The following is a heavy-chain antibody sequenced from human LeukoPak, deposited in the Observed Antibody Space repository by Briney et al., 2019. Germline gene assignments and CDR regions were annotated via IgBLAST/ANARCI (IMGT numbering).Heavy chain of an antibody. CDR3: AKRGAEVGATVAPGDY. V-gene: IGHV3-74*01. Sequence: GGSLRLSCAASGFTFSAYWMHWVRQVPGKGLVWVSRINNDGTATFFADSVKGRFTISRDNSKNTLYLQMNSLRAEDTAVYYCAKRGAEVGATVAPGDYWGQGTLVTVSS. J-gene: IGHJ4*02. D-gene: IGHD1-26*01. CDR1: GFTFSAYW. CDR2: INNDGTAT.